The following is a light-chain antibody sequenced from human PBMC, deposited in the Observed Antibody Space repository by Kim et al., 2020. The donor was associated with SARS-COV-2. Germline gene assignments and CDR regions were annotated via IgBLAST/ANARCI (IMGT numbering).Light chain of an antibody. Sequence: SPGERVTLSCRASQSVSGNLAWYQQKPGQAPRLLIYGASTRATGVPARFSGSGSGTEFTLAISSLQSEDFAVYYCQQYNNWPPWTFGQGTKVEIK. J-gene: IGKJ1*01. CDR2: GAS. V-gene: IGKV3-15*01. CDR3: QQYNNWPPWT. CDR1: QSVSGN.